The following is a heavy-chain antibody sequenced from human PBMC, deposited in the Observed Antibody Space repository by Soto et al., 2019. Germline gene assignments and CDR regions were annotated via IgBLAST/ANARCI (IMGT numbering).Heavy chain of an antibody. V-gene: IGHV4-59*08. CDR3: ARHLNNGYWSGFYQSGFDV. J-gene: IGHJ3*01. CDR2: ISYSGST. CDR1: GGSISGYY. Sequence: QVQLQESGPGLVKPSETLSLTCTVSGGSISGYYWSWIRQPPGKGLEWVAYISYSGSTNYNPPLKSRVTISVDTSKNQFSLKLGSVTAADTAVYYCARHLNNGYWSGFYQSGFDVWGQGTVVTVSS. D-gene: IGHD3-3*01.